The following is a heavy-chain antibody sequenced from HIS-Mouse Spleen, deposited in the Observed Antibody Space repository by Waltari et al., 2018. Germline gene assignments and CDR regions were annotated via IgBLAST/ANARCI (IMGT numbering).Heavy chain of an antibody. CDR2: ISYDGSNK. V-gene: IGHV3-30-3*01. D-gene: IGHD5-18*01. CDR1: GFTFSSYA. CDR3: ARGFVDTAMVDY. J-gene: IGHJ4*02. Sequence: QVQLVESGGGVVQPGRSLRLSCAASGFTFSSYAMHWVRQAPGKGLEWVAVISYDGSNKYYADSVKVRFTISRDNSKNTLYLQMNSLRAEDTAVYYCARGFVDTAMVDYWGQGTLVTVSS.